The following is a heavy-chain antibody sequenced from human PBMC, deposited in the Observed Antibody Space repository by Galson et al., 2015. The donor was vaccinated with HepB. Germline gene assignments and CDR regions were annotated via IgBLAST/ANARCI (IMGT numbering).Heavy chain of an antibody. Sequence: QSGAEVKKPGESLKISCKGSGYSFTSYWIGWVRQMPGKGLEWMGIIYPGDSDTRYSPSFQGQVTISADKSISTAYLQWSSLKASDTAMYYCARHVVPAAREDGTDNWFDPWGQGTLVTVSS. D-gene: IGHD2-2*01. J-gene: IGHJ5*02. CDR3: ARHVVPAAREDGTDNWFDP. V-gene: IGHV5-51*01. CDR2: IYPGDSDT. CDR1: GYSFTSYW.